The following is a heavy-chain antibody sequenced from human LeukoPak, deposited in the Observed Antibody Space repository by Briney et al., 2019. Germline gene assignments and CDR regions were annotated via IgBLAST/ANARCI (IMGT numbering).Heavy chain of an antibody. Sequence: ASVKVSCKASGYTFTSYGISWVRQASGQGLEWMGWISAYNGNTNYAQKLQGRVTMTTDTSTSTAYMELRSLRSDDTAVYYCARHSSGSVGDWYFDLWGRGTLVTVSS. D-gene: IGHD6-19*01. J-gene: IGHJ2*01. V-gene: IGHV1-18*01. CDR2: ISAYNGNT. CDR3: ARHSSGSVGDWYFDL. CDR1: GYTFTSYG.